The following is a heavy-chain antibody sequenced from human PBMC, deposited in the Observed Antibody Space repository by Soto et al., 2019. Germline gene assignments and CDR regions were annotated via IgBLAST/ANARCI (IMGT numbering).Heavy chain of an antibody. CDR3: ARMAYCSGGSCYSVNWFDP. Sequence: GASVKVSCKASGHTFFTSYYIHWVRQAPVQGLEWMGGIIPIFGTANYAQKFQGRVTITADESTSTAYMELSSLRSEDTAVYYCARMAYCSGGSCYSVNWFDPWGRGTLVTVSS. CDR2: IIPIFGTA. V-gene: IGHV1-69*13. CDR1: GHTFFTSYY. D-gene: IGHD2-15*01. J-gene: IGHJ5*02.